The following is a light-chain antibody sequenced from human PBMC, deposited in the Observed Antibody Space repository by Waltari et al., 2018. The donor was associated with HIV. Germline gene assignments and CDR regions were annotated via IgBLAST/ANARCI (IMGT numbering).Light chain of an antibody. V-gene: IGKV3-11*01. CDR3: QQRTNWPPVLI. J-gene: IGKJ4*01. Sequence: EIVLTQSPVTLSLSPGERATLSCRASRSVTSYLAWYQQKPGQSPRLLIYDTSNRVTDIPARFSGSGSGTDFTLTISSLEPEDSAVYYCQQRTNWPPVLIFGGGTKVEIK. CDR1: RSVTSY. CDR2: DTS.